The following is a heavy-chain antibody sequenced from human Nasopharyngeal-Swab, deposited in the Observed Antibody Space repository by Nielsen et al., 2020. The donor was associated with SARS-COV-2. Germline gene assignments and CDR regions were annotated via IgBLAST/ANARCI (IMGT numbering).Heavy chain of an antibody. J-gene: IGHJ4*02. V-gene: IGHV3-21*01. CDR3: ARDEKSSEYYFDY. CDR2: ISSSSSYI. D-gene: IGHD6-6*01. Sequence: GGSLRLSCAASGFTFSSYSMNWVRQAPGKGLEWVSSISSSSSYIYYADSVKGRFTISRDNAKTSLYLQMNSLRAEDTAVYYCARDEKSSEYYFDYWGQGTLVTVSS. CDR1: GFTFSSYS.